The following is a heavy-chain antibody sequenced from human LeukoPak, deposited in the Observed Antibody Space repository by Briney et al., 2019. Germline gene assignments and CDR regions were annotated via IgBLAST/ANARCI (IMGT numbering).Heavy chain of an antibody. D-gene: IGHD6-13*01. CDR3: ARQRSSWYSFWDY. CDR1: GGSISSSSYY. CDR2: IYYSGST. J-gene: IGHJ4*02. V-gene: IGHV4-39*01. Sequence: KSSETLSLTCTVSGGSISSSSYYWGWIRQPPGQGLEWIGSIYYSGSTYYNPSLKSRVTISVDTSKNQFSLKLSSVTAADTAVYYCARQRSSWYSFWDYWGQGTLVTVSS.